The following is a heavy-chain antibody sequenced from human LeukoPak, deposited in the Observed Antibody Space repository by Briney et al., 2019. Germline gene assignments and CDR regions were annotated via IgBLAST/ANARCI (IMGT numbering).Heavy chain of an antibody. CDR1: GFTFSSYW. J-gene: IGHJ5*02. D-gene: IGHD2-2*01. CDR3: ARVVCESTSCFYYWVDP. CDR2: IKQDGSEK. Sequence: GGSLRLSCAASGFTFSSYWMSWVRQAPGKGLEWVANIKQDGSEKYYVDSVKGRFTISRENAKNSLYLQMNSLRAEDTAVYYCARVVCESTSCFYYWVDPWGQGTLVTVSS. V-gene: IGHV3-7*01.